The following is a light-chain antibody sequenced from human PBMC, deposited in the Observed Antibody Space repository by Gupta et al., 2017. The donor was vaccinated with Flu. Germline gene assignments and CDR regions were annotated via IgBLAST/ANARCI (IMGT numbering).Light chain of an antibody. J-gene: IGLJ3*02. CDR3: SSYTSSSTLG. CDR1: SSDIGTYNF. CDR2: EVT. Sequence: QSALTQPAPVSGSPGQSITISCTGTSSDIGTYNFVSWYQQHPGQAPKLMIYEVTNRPSGVSNRFSGSKSGNTASLTISGLQPDDEAEYYCSSYTSSSTLGFGGGTKLTVL. V-gene: IGLV2-14*01.